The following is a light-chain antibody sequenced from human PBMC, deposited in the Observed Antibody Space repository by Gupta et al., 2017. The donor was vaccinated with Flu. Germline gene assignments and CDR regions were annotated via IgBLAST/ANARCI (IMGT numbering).Light chain of an antibody. CDR1: QSLLHSNGYNY. CDR3: MQALQTPGLT. V-gene: IGKV2-28*01. J-gene: IGKJ4*01. CDR2: LGS. Sequence: DIVMTQSPLSLPVTPGEPASISCRSSQSLLHSNGYNYLDWYLQKPGQSPQLLIYLGSNRDAGVPDRFSGSGSGKDFTLKISRVEAEDVGVYYCMQALQTPGLTFGGGTKVEIK.